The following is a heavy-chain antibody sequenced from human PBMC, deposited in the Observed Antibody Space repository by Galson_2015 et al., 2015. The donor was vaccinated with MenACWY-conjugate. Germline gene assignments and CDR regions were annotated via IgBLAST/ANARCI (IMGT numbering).Heavy chain of an antibody. V-gene: IGHV3-7*01. CDR2: IKQGGSEK. J-gene: IGHJ4*02. Sequence: SLRLSCAASGFTLGTYWMSWVRQAPGKGLEWVANIKQGGSEKYYVDSVKGRFAISRDNAKSSLYLQMNSLRAEDTAVYYCARIAAAVTEHYFDYWRQGTLVTVSS. D-gene: IGHD6-13*01. CDR3: ARIAAAVTEHYFDY. CDR1: GFTLGTYW.